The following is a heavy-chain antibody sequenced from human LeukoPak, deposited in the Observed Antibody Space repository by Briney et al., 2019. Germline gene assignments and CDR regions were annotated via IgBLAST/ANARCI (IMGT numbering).Heavy chain of an antibody. Sequence: PSETLSLTCAVYGGSFSGYYWSWIRQPPGKGLEWIGSIYYSGSTHYNPSLKSRVTISVDTSKNQFSLKLSYVTAEDTAVYYCARGGSSWYDYFGYWGQGTLVTVSS. J-gene: IGHJ4*02. CDR1: GGSFSGYY. D-gene: IGHD6-13*01. CDR2: IYYSGST. CDR3: ARGGSSWYDYFGY. V-gene: IGHV4-34*01.